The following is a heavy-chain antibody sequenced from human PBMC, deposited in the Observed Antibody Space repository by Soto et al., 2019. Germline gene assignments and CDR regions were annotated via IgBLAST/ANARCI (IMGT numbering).Heavy chain of an antibody. V-gene: IGHV4-34*01. CDR2: INHSGGT. CDR1: GGSFSGYY. CDR3: ARRVDDYVWGRYRLSSYGMDV. D-gene: IGHD3-16*02. J-gene: IGHJ6*02. Sequence: PSETLSLTCTVYGGSFSGYYWTWIRQPPGKGLEWIGEINHSGGTNYNPSLKSRVTISIDTSKNQFSLKLRSVIAADTAVYYCARRVDDYVWGRYRLSSYGMDVWGQGTTVTVSS.